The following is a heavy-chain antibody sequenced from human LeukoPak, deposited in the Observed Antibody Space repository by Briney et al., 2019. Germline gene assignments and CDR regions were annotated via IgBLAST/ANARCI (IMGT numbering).Heavy chain of an antibody. Sequence: PGGSLRLSCAASGFTFDDYAMHWVRQAPGKGLEWVSLISGDGGSTYYADSVKGRFTISRDNSKNSLYLQMNSLKTEDTAVYYCNTWVAGPAGIDDCWGQGTLVTVSS. J-gene: IGHJ4*02. D-gene: IGHD2-2*02. CDR1: GFTFDDYA. CDR3: NTWVAGPAGIDDC. V-gene: IGHV3-43*02. CDR2: ISGDGGST.